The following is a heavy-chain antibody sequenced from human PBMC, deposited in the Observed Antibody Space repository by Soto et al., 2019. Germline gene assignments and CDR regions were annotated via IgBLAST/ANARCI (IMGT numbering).Heavy chain of an antibody. D-gene: IGHD6-13*01. J-gene: IGHJ4*02. CDR2: VTGSGSNT. CDR1: GFTFSTHA. CDR3: AKSVTAAGTNY. Sequence: EVQLLESGGHFVQPGGSLRLSCAASGFTFSTHAMSWVRQAPGKGLEWIADVTGSGSNTYYADSVKGRFTISRDNSKSTLFLQMNSLRAEDTAVDYCAKSVTAAGTNYWGQGTLVTVSS. V-gene: IGHV3-23*01.